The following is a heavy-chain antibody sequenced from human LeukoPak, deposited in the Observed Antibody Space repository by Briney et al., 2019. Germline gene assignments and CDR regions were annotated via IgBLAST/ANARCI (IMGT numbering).Heavy chain of an antibody. CDR3: ANLATVTTRGVFDI. J-gene: IGHJ3*02. D-gene: IGHD4-17*01. CDR1: GFTFSSYS. CDR2: ISSSRSYI. Sequence: GGSLRLSCAASGFTFSSYSMNWVRQAPGKGLEWVSFISSSRSYIYYADSVKGRFTISRDNAKNSLYLQMNSLRAEDTAVYYCANLATVTTRGVFDIWGQGTMVTISS. V-gene: IGHV3-21*01.